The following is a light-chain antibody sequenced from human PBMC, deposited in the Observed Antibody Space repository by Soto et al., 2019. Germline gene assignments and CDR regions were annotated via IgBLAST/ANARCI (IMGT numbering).Light chain of an antibody. V-gene: IGLV2-14*01. J-gene: IGLJ3*02. CDR1: SNDIGHYNY. CDR2: EVS. Sequence: SALTQPASVSGSPGQSITISCTGTSNDIGHYNYVSWYQHHPGKAPKIIIYEVSNRPSGVSSRFSGSKSGNTASLTISGLQTEDEADYYCSSYATSNPCVFGGGTKVTVL. CDR3: SSYATSNPCV.